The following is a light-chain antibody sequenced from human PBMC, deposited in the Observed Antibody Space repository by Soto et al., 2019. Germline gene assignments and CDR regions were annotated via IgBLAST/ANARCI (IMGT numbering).Light chain of an antibody. CDR2: DSS. V-gene: IGKV3-11*01. CDR1: QSVDTF. CDR3: QQRRNLLS. Sequence: EIVLTQSPDTLSLSPGDRATLSCRASQSVDTFLSWYQQKPGQAPRLFIYDSSTRAAGIPDRFSGSGSGTDFTLTISSLEPEDFAVYYCQQRRNLLSFGGGTKVDI. J-gene: IGKJ4*01.